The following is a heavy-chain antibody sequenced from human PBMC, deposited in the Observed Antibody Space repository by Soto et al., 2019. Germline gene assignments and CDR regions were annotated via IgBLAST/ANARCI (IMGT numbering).Heavy chain of an antibody. D-gene: IGHD6-6*01. Sequence: QVQLVQSGPEVKKPGASVRVSCKASGYSLRNYAFAWVRQAPGQGLEWMAWLSGYNGDTQYAPKFQGRVSLTTDTSTSTGYMDLWSLSADDTACYYCARVGRSSATGGGFDAWGEGTLVHVSS. V-gene: IGHV1-18*01. J-gene: IGHJ5*02. CDR2: LSGYNGDT. CDR3: ARVGRSSATGGGFDA. CDR1: GYSLRNYA.